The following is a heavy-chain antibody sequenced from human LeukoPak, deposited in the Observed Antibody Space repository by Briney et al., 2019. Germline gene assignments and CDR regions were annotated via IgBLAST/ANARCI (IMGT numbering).Heavy chain of an antibody. CDR2: ISGSGGST. CDR3: AKDAWVTGAPYYFDY. Sequence: GGSLRLSCAASGFTFSSYAMSWVRQAPGKGLEWVSAISGSGGSTYYADSVKGRFTISRDNSKNTLYLQMNSLRAGDTAVYYCAKDAWVTGAPYYFDYWGQGTLVTVSS. D-gene: IGHD5-18*01. J-gene: IGHJ4*02. V-gene: IGHV3-23*01. CDR1: GFTFSSYA.